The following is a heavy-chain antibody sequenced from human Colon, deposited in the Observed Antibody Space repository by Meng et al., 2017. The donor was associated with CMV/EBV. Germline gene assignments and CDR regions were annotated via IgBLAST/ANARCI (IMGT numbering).Heavy chain of an antibody. J-gene: IGHJ5*02. V-gene: IGHV3-74*01. CDR3: ARDTPHNAFEP. Sequence: GGSLRLSCVASGFTFNKYWMNWVRQPPGGGLVWLSRIDNEGSGAIYADSVRGRFTVSRDNASNTVYLQMNNLGDEDTAVYYFARDTPHNAFEPWGHGTLVTVSS. CDR1: GFTFNKYW. CDR2: IDNEGSGA. D-gene: IGHD2-15*01.